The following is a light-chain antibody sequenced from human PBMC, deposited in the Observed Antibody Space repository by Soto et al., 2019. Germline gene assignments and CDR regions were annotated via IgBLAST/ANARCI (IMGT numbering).Light chain of an antibody. CDR3: ATWDGSLPGEV. V-gene: IGLV1-51*01. Sequence: QSALTQPRSVSGSPGQSVTISCTGTSSDVGAYKYVSWYQQLPGTAPKLLIYDNNKRPSGIPDRFSGSKSGTSGTLDITGLQTGDEADYYCATWDGSLPGEVFGGGTKLTVL. J-gene: IGLJ2*01. CDR2: DNN. CDR1: SSDVGAYKY.